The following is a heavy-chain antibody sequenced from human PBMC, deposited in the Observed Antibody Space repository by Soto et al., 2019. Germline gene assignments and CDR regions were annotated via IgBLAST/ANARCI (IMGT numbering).Heavy chain of an antibody. V-gene: IGHV4-39*01. Sequence: SETLSLTCTVSGGSISSSNYYWGWIRQPPGKGLEWIGTIYYSGSTYYNPSLKSRVTISVDTSKNQFSLNLSSVTAADTAVYYCARRGSKGRSFDYWGQGTLVTVSS. J-gene: IGHJ4*02. D-gene: IGHD6-25*01. CDR3: ARRGSKGRSFDY. CDR2: IYYSGST. CDR1: GGSISSSNYY.